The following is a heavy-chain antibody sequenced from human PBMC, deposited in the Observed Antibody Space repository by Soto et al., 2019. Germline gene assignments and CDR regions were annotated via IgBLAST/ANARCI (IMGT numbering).Heavy chain of an antibody. Sequence: LRLSCAASGFTFSSYAMSWVRQAPGKGLEWVSAISGSGGSTYYADSVKGRFTISRDNSKNTLYLQMNSLRAEDTAVYYCAKSKSGYSYGNEGAYYYYYGMDVWGQGTTVTVSS. D-gene: IGHD5-18*01. CDR1: GFTFSSYA. J-gene: IGHJ6*02. CDR3: AKSKSGYSYGNEGAYYYYYGMDV. CDR2: ISGSGGST. V-gene: IGHV3-23*01.